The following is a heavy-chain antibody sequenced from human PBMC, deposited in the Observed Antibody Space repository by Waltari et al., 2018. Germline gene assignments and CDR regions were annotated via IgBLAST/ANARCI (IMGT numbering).Heavy chain of an antibody. D-gene: IGHD2-21*02. J-gene: IGHJ4*02. V-gene: IGHV3-33*01. CDR1: GLPPRSYG. Sequence: QVQLVESGGGVVQPGRYLRLSCAASGLPPRSYGMPWVRQAPGKGLEWVAVIWYDGSNKCYADSVKCRFIISRDNSKNTLYLQMNSLRAEDTAVYYCARDFCGGDCFDFDYWGQGTLVTVSS. CDR3: ARDFCGGDCFDFDY. CDR2: IWYDGSNK.